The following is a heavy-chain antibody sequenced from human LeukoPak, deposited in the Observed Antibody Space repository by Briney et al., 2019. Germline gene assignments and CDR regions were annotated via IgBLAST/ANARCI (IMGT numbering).Heavy chain of an antibody. CDR3: ARHVVVVAATLVSAFDI. Sequence: PSQTLSLTCTVSGGSISSGDYYWSWIRQPPGKGLEWIGYIYYSGSTYYNPSLKSRVTISVDTSKNQFSLKLSSVTAADTAVYYCARHVVVVAATLVSAFDIWGQGTMVTVSS. CDR1: GGSISSGDYY. J-gene: IGHJ3*02. CDR2: IYYSGST. V-gene: IGHV4-30-4*08. D-gene: IGHD2-15*01.